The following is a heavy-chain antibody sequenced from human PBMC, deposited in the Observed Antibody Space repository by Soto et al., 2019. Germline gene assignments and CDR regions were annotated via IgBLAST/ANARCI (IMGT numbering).Heavy chain of an antibody. CDR2: LSYEGSEE. V-gene: IGHV3-30*03. J-gene: IGHJ4*02. Sequence: GSLRLSCAASGFNFGFFGMHWVRQSPGKGLEWLSVLSYEGSEEYYADSVRDRFTISRDNSKNTLFLQMDSLRVDDTGVYYCALTRRSSLLEVAGPGFEYWGQGTLVTVSS. CDR3: ALTRRSSLLEVAGPGFEY. D-gene: IGHD6-19*01. CDR1: GFNFGFFG.